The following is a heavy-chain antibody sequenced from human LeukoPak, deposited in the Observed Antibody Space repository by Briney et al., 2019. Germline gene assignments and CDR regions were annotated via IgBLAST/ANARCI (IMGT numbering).Heavy chain of an antibody. CDR2: THHSGAT. D-gene: IGHD5-18*01. V-gene: IGHV4-59*01. Sequence: SETLSLTCSASGGSITSNYWSWIRQPPWKGLEWLGDTHHSGATSYNPSLKSRNTMSLDTSNNHFSLKLSSVTAADTAVYYCARSSGHSYGDFDYWGQGNLVTVSS. CDR1: GGSITSNY. J-gene: IGHJ4*02. CDR3: ARSSGHSYGDFDY.